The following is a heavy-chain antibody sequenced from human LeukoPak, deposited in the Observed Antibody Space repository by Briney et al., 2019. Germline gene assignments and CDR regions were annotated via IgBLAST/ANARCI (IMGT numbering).Heavy chain of an antibody. D-gene: IGHD4-23*01. CDR3: ARATGNSDHSPREPIHWYFDL. Sequence: SVKVSSKASGGTFSTFGLSWVRQAPGQGLEWMGGIIPIFGPANYAQKFQGRVTITADESTSTAYMELSSLRSEDTAVYFCARATGNSDHSPREPIHWYFDLWGRGTLVTVSS. CDR1: GGTFSTFG. J-gene: IGHJ2*01. V-gene: IGHV1-69*01. CDR2: IIPIFGPA.